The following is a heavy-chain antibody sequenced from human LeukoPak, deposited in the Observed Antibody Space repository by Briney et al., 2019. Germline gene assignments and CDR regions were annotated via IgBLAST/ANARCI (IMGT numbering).Heavy chain of an antibody. D-gene: IGHD4/OR15-4a*01. CDR1: GYTFTRYG. V-gene: IGHV1-18*01. J-gene: IGHJ4*02. CDR3: AKLAYGANFFDY. Sequence: GASVKVTCSAAGYTFTRYGITWVRHPPGQGHGWMGWISVYNGNTNYAQKLQGRVTMTTEISTSTAYMELKSLRSDDTAIYYCAKLAYGANFFDYWGQGTLVTVSS. CDR2: ISVYNGNT.